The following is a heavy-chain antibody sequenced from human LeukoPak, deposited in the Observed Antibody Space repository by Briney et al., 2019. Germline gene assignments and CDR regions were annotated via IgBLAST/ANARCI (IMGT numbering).Heavy chain of an antibody. CDR2: ISITGGTI. CDR1: GFTFSDYY. J-gene: IGHJ3*02. Sequence: GGSLRLSCAASGFTFSDYYMTWIRQAPGEGLEWVSYISITGGTIYYADSVKGRLSISRDNAKNSLFLQMNSLRVEDTAVYFCARESMYTFTIWSQGTMVTVSS. CDR3: ARESMYTFTI. V-gene: IGHV3-11*01. D-gene: IGHD2/OR15-2a*01.